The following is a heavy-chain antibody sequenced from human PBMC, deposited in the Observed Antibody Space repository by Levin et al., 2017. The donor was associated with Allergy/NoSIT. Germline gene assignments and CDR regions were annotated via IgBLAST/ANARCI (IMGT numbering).Heavy chain of an antibody. CDR1: GFTFDDYA. CDR3: AKDLGPYVVPAAEHYYYYYGMDV. J-gene: IGHJ6*02. Sequence: GGSLRLSCAASGFTFDDYAMHWVRQAPGKGLEWVSGISWNSGSIGYADSVKGRFTISRDNAKNSLYLQMNSLRAEDTALYYCAKDLGPYVVPAAEHYYYYYGMDVWGQGTTVTVSS. CDR2: ISWNSGSI. D-gene: IGHD2-2*01. V-gene: IGHV3-9*01.